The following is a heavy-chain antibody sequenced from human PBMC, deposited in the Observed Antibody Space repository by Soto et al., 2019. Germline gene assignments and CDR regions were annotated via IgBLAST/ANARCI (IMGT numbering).Heavy chain of an antibody. D-gene: IGHD6-19*01. CDR1: GGSFSGYY. Sequence: QVQLQQWGAGLLKPSETLSLTCAVYGGSFSGYYWSWIRQPPGKGLEWIGEINHSGSTNYNPSLKRRVTISVDTSKNQFSLKLSSVTAADTAVYYCARDQNLAVAGTGGYYYGMDVWGQGTTVTVSS. V-gene: IGHV4-34*01. CDR3: ARDQNLAVAGTGGYYYGMDV. J-gene: IGHJ6*02. CDR2: INHSGST.